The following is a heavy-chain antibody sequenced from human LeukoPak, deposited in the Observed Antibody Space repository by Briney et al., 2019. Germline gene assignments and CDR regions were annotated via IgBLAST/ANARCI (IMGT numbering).Heavy chain of an antibody. Sequence: GGSLRLSCAASGFIVSSNYMNWVRQATGKGLEWVSVIYTDGSTYYADSVKGRFTISRDISRNTVHLQMNSLRAGDTAVYYCARDPHGYNSYFDYWGQGTLVTVSS. CDR1: GFIVSSNY. D-gene: IGHD5-24*01. CDR2: IYTDGST. CDR3: ARDPHGYNSYFDY. J-gene: IGHJ4*02. V-gene: IGHV3-53*01.